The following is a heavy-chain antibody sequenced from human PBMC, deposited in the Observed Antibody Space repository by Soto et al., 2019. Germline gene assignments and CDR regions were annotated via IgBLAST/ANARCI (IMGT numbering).Heavy chain of an antibody. Sequence: GGSLRLSCAASGFTFSSYEMNWVRQAPGKGLEWVSYISSSGSTIYYADSVKGRFTISRDNAKNSLYLQMNSLRAEDTAVYYCARDGYSYGYEYWGQGTLVTVS. D-gene: IGHD5-18*01. CDR1: GFTFSSYE. V-gene: IGHV3-48*03. J-gene: IGHJ4*02. CDR3: ARDGYSYGYEY. CDR2: ISSSGSTI.